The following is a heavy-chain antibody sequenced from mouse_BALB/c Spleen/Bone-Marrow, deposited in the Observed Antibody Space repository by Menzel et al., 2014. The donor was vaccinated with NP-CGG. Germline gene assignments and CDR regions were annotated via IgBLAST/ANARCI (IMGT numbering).Heavy chain of an antibody. CDR3: ARNYYYGSSWSAMDY. Sequence: VQLQQSGAELARPGASVKLSCKASGYTFTSYWMQWVKQRPGQGLEWIGAIYPGDGDTRNTQKFKGKATLTGDKSSSTAYMQLSSLASEDSAVYYCARNYYYGSSWSAMDYWGQGTSVTVSS. J-gene: IGHJ4*01. D-gene: IGHD1-1*01. CDR1: GYTFTSYW. V-gene: IGHV1-87*01. CDR2: IYPGDGDT.